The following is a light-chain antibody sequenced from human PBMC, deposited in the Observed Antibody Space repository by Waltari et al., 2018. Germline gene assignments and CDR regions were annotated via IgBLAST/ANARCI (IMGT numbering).Light chain of an antibody. CDR1: QSITGF. CDR2: TAS. J-gene: IGKJ2*01. CDR3: QQSYSTPYT. Sequence: DIQMTQSPSSLSASVGDRVTISCRASQSITGFLKWYQQKPGQAPKLLVYTASSLQSGIPLRFSGSGSGTDFTLTISSLQPEDFATYYCQQSYSTPYTFGQGTKLEIK. V-gene: IGKV1-39*01.